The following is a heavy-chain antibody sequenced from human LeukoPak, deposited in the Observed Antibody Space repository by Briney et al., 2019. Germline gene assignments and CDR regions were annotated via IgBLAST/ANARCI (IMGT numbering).Heavy chain of an antibody. CDR1: GYSISSGYY. D-gene: IGHD6-13*01. Sequence: SETLSLTCTVSGYSISSGYYWGWIRQPPGKGLEWIGSIYHSGSTYYNPSLKSRVTISVDTSKNQFSLKLSSVIAADTAVYYCVRDFASSSYNEAFDVWGQGTMVTVSS. CDR3: VRDFASSSYNEAFDV. J-gene: IGHJ3*01. V-gene: IGHV4-38-2*02. CDR2: IYHSGST.